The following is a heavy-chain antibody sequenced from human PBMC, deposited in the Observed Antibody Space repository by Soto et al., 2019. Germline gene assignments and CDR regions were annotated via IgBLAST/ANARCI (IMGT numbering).Heavy chain of an antibody. Sequence: QLQQWGAGLLKPSETLSLTCAVYGGSFNAYYWSWIRQPPGKGLEWIGEINHSGSSNYSPSLKGGLTISVDTSTNQLSLKLTSMTAADSGVYYCARWNYHHYHHSSGNFRTSYYFASWGQGTLVTVSS. V-gene: IGHV4-34*02. CDR1: GGSFNAYY. CDR3: ARWNYHHYHHSSGNFRTSYYFAS. D-gene: IGHD3-22*01. CDR2: INHSGSS. J-gene: IGHJ4*02.